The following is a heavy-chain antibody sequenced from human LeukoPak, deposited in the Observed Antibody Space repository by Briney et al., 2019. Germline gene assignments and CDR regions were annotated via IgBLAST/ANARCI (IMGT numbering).Heavy chain of an antibody. CDR1: GGSISSITYS. D-gene: IGHD1-14*01. J-gene: IGHJ4*02. Sequence: SETLSLTCIVSGGSISSITYSWGWIRQPPGKGLEWIGSIYYSGGTYYNPSLNSRVTISVDTSKNQVSLKLSSVTAADTAVYYCARHTELGGDFDYWGQGTLVTVSS. CDR2: IYYSGGT. V-gene: IGHV4-39*01. CDR3: ARHTELGGDFDY.